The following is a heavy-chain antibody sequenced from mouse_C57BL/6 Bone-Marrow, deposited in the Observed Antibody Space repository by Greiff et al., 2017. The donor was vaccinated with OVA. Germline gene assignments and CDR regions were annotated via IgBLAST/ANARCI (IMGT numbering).Heavy chain of an antibody. V-gene: IGHV1-54*01. CDR3: ARSHYYYGSSEMAY. CDR2: INPGSGGT. CDR1: GYAFTNYL. J-gene: IGHJ3*01. D-gene: IGHD1-1*01. Sequence: VKLMESGAELVRPGTSVKVSCKASGYAFTNYLIAWVKQRPGQGLEWMGVINPGSGGTNYNEKFKGKATLTADKSSSTAYMQLSSLTSEDSAVYFCARSHYYYGSSEMAYWGQGTLVTVSA.